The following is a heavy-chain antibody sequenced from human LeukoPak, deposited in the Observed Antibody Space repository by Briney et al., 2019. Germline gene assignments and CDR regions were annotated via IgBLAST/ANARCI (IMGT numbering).Heavy chain of an antibody. CDR3: AYSSGYYYSFDY. Sequence: GGSLRLSCAASGFTVSSNYMSWVRQAPGKGLEWVSVIYSGGSTYYADSVKGRFTISRDNSENTLYLQMNSLRAEDTAVYYCAYSSGYYYSFDYWGQGTLVTVSS. V-gene: IGHV3-53*01. CDR1: GFTVSSNY. D-gene: IGHD3-22*01. CDR2: IYSGGST. J-gene: IGHJ4*02.